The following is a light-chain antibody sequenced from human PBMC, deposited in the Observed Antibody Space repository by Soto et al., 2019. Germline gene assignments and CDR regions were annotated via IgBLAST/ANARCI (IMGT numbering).Light chain of an antibody. CDR2: DAS. CDR3: RHRANWTTT. V-gene: IGKV3-11*01. J-gene: IGKJ4*01. CDR1: QSVYNY. Sequence: EIVLTQSPATLSLSPGERATLSCRASQSVYNYLAWYQQKPGQAPRLLIYDASNKATGIPARFSGSGSGTDFTLTISSLEPEDFAVYYCRHRANWTTTFGGGTRVQF.